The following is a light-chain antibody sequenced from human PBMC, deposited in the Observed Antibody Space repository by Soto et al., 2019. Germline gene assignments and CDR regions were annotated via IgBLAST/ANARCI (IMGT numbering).Light chain of an antibody. Sequence: EIVLPRIHAPLSLSQGEGAPLSCRASQTVSSSLAWYQQKPGQAPRLLIYDAANTATGIPARCSGSGSGTDFTLTTISRLPAEDSGIYCHRQSGGLTCTFGGGTKVDVK. CDR1: QTVSSS. J-gene: IGKJ4*02. CDR3: HRQSGGLTCT. V-gene: IGKV3-11*01. CDR2: DAA.